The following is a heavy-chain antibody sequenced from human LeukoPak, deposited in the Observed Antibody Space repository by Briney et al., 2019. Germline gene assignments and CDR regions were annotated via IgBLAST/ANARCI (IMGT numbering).Heavy chain of an antibody. CDR1: GYTFTSYD. V-gene: IGHV1-8*03. CDR3: ARETSVTQNDAFDI. Sequence: ASVKVSCKASGYTFTSYDINWVRQATGQGLEWMGWMNPNSGNTGYAQKFQGRVTITRNTSISTAYMELSSLRSEDTAVYYCARETSVTQNDAFDIWGQGTMVTVSS. J-gene: IGHJ3*02. CDR2: MNPNSGNT. D-gene: IGHD4-17*01.